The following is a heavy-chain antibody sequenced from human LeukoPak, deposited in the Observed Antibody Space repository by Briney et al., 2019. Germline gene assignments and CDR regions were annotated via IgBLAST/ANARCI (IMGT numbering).Heavy chain of an antibody. CDR1: GYTFTSYY. Sequence: ASVKVSCKASGYTFTSYYMHWVRQAPGQGLEWMGIINPSGGSTSYAQKFQGRVTMTRDTSTSTVYMELSSLRSEDTAVYYCARVMGLITMVRGVIGDNWFDPWGQGTLVTVSS. V-gene: IGHV1-46*01. D-gene: IGHD3-10*01. CDR2: INPSGGST. J-gene: IGHJ5*02. CDR3: ARVMGLITMVRGVIGDNWFDP.